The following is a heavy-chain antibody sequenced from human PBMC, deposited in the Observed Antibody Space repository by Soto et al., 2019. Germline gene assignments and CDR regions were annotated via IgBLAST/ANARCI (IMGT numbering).Heavy chain of an antibody. CDR3: ARGIEYSSSAFDY. D-gene: IGHD6-6*01. Sequence: ASVKVSCKASGYTFTSYAMHRVLQSPVQRLEWMGCINAGNGNTKYSQKFQGRVTITRDTSASTAYMELSSLRSEDTAVYYCARGIEYSSSAFDYWGQGTLVTVSS. V-gene: IGHV1-3*01. J-gene: IGHJ4*02. CDR1: GYTFTSYA. CDR2: INAGNGNT.